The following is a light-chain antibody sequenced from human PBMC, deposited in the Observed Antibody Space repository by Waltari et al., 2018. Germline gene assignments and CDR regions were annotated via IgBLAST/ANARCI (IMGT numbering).Light chain of an antibody. Sequence: EIVMTQSQDALSVSPGESATLPCRASESVDSALAWYQQRPCQPPRLLIYGASTRATGIPARFSGSGSGTEFTLTISSLQSEDFAVYYCQQYNYWRTFGQGTKVEIK. CDR1: ESVDSA. J-gene: IGKJ1*01. CDR2: GAS. CDR3: QQYNYWRT. V-gene: IGKV3-15*01.